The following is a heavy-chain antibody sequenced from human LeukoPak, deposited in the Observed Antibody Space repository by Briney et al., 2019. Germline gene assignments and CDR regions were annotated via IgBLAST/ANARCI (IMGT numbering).Heavy chain of an antibody. J-gene: IGHJ4*02. CDR2: IYTSGST. CDR3: ARSVYCSSTSCYRLDY. Sequence: SETLSLTCTVSGGSISSYYWSWIRQPAGKGLEWIGRIYTSGSTNYNPSLKSRVTMSVDTSKNQFSLKLSSVTAADTAVYYCARSVYCSSTSCYRLDYWGQGTLVTVSS. D-gene: IGHD2-2*02. V-gene: IGHV4-4*07. CDR1: GGSISSYY.